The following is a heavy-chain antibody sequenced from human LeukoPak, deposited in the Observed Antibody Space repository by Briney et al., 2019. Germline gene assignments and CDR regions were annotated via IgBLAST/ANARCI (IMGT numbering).Heavy chain of an antibody. V-gene: IGHV1-8*03. D-gene: IGHD2-21*02. Sequence: ASVKVSCKASGYTFTNYHINWVRQASGQGLEWMTWINPDTGDKGYARKFQDRVTITTDTSISTAYMELSSLSSEDTAVYFCARTTSMTASGYDYWGQGTLVTVST. CDR1: GYTFTNYH. CDR2: INPDTGDK. CDR3: ARTTSMTASGYDY. J-gene: IGHJ4*02.